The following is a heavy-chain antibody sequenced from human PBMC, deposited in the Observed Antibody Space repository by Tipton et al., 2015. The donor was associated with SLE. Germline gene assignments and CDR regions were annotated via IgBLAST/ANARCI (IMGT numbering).Heavy chain of an antibody. V-gene: IGHV4-61*02. CDR3: ARDLTGLGFDY. J-gene: IGHJ4*02. CDR1: GGSISSGSYY. D-gene: IGHD1-20*01. CDR2: IYTSGST. Sequence: TLSLTCTVSGGSISSGSYYWSWIRQPAGKGLEWIGRIYTSGSTHYSPSLKSRVTISVDTSKNQFSLKLSSVTAADTAVYYCARDLTGLGFDYWGQGTLVTVSS.